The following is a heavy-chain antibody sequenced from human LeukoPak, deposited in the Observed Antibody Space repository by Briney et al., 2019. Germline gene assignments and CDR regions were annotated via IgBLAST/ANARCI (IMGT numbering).Heavy chain of an antibody. D-gene: IGHD1-1*01. CDR1: GFTFSSYA. Sequence: GGSLRLSCAASGFTFSSYAMSWVRQAPGKGLEWVSAISGSGGSTYYADSVKGRFTISRDNSKNTLYLQMNSLRAEDTAVYYCARDLYSGTTSPPLLFDYWGQGTLVTVSS. V-gene: IGHV3-23*01. CDR2: ISGSGGST. J-gene: IGHJ4*02. CDR3: ARDLYSGTTSPPLLFDY.